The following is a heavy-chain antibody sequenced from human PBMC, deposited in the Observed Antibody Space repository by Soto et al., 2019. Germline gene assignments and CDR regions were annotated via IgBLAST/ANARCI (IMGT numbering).Heavy chain of an antibody. Sequence: ASVKVSCKASGYTFTSYEINWVRQATGQGLEWMGWMNPNSGNTGYAQKFQGRVTMTRNTSISTAYMELSSLRSEDTAVYYCATAYSSSWQDDAFDIWGQGTMVTVSS. D-gene: IGHD6-13*01. CDR1: GYTFTSYE. V-gene: IGHV1-8*01. J-gene: IGHJ3*02. CDR3: ATAYSSSWQDDAFDI. CDR2: MNPNSGNT.